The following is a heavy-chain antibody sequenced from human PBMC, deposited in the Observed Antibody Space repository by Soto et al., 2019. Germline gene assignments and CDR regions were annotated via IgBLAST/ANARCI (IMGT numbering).Heavy chain of an antibody. CDR3: ARDSTITAMTIDY. J-gene: IGHJ4*02. D-gene: IGHD5-18*01. Sequence: QVQLQESGPGLVKPSQTLSLTCTVSGGSISSGGYYWSWIRQHPGKGLEWIGYIYYSGSTYYNPSLKSRVTISVDTSKNQCSLKLSSVTAADTAVYYCARDSTITAMTIDYWGQGTLVTVSS. CDR1: GGSISSGGYY. CDR2: IYYSGST. V-gene: IGHV4-31*03.